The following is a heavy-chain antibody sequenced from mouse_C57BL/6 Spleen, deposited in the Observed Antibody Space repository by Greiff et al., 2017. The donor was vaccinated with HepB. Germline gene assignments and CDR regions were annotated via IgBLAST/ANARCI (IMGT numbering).Heavy chain of an antibody. CDR3: ASFTTVVASSRDYYAMDY. CDR2: INPSSGYT. D-gene: IGHD1-1*01. V-gene: IGHV1-7*01. CDR1: GYTFTSYW. J-gene: IGHJ4*01. Sequence: QVQLQQSGAELAKPGASVKLSCKASGYTFTSYWMHWVKQRPGQGLEWIGYINPSSGYTKYNQKFKDKATLPADKSSSTADLQLSSLTYEDSAVYYWASFTTVVASSRDYYAMDYWGQGTSVTVSS.